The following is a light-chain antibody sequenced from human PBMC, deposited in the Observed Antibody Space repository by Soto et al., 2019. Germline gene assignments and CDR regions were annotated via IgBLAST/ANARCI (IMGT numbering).Light chain of an antibody. V-gene: IGKV1-39*01. J-gene: IGKJ5*01. CDR2: AAS. Sequence: DIQMAQSPSSLSASVGDRITITCRASQNIRDSLNWYQHKPGMAPQLMIFAASNLHSGVPSRFSVSGSGTDFTLTISSLQPEDFATYYCQQSYSTPITFGQGTRLEI. CDR3: QQSYSTPIT. CDR1: QNIRDS.